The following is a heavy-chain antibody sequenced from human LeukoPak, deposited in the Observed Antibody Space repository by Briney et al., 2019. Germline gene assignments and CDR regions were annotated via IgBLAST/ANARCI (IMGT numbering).Heavy chain of an antibody. CDR3: ARDPAMVRGVKYYFDY. J-gene: IGHJ4*02. V-gene: IGHV3-30-3*01. D-gene: IGHD3-10*01. CDR2: ISYDGSNK. CDR1: GLTFSSYA. Sequence: GRSLRLSCAASGLTFSSYAMHWVRQAPGKGLEWVAVISYDGSNKYYADSVKGRFTISRDNSKNTLYLQMNSLRAEDTAVYYCARDPAMVRGVKYYFDYWGQGTLVTVSS.